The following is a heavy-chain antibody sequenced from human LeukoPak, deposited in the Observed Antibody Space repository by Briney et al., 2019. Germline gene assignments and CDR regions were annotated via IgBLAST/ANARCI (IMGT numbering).Heavy chain of an antibody. CDR2: INCNSGDT. V-gene: IGHV1-2*02. Sequence: GASVKVSCKASGYTFTGYYMHWVRQAPGQGLEWMGWINCNSGDTNYAQKFQGRVTMTRDTSITTAYMELSRVTSDDTAVYYCARDWFDVAFDPWGQGTLVTVSS. D-gene: IGHD3-10*01. CDR3: ARDWFDVAFDP. J-gene: IGHJ5*02. CDR1: GYTFTGYY.